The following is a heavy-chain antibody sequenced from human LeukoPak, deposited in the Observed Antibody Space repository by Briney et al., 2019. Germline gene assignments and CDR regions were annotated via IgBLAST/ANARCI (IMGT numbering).Heavy chain of an antibody. V-gene: IGHV3-11*04. CDR1: GFIFTDYY. J-gene: IGHJ4*02. Sequence: PGGSLRLSCAASGFIFTDYYMSWIRQAPGKGLEWVAYISSRGVSIYYADSVKGRFTISRDSSKDTLYLQMNSLRTEDTAVYYCVRQDCSGGSCYLDYWGQGTLVTVSS. CDR3: VRQDCSGGSCYLDY. CDR2: ISSRGVSI. D-gene: IGHD2-15*01.